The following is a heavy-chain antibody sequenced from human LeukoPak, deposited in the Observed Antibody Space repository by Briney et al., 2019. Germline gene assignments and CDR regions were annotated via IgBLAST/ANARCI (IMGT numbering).Heavy chain of an antibody. D-gene: IGHD6-13*01. J-gene: IGHJ5*02. CDR3: AKDGYSSSFYNWFDP. CDR2: ISGSGGST. Sequence: GGSLRLSCAASGFTFSKYAMSWVRQAPGKGLEWVSAISGSGGSTYYADSVKGRFTISRDNSKNTLYLQMNSLRAEDTAVYYCAKDGYSSSFYNWFDPWGQGTLVTVSS. V-gene: IGHV3-23*01. CDR1: GFTFSKYA.